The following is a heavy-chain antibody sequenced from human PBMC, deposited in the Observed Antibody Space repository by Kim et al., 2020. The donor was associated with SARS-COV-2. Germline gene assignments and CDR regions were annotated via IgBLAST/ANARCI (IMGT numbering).Heavy chain of an antibody. CDR2: IYHSGTT. V-gene: IGHV4-4*02. Sequence: WSWVRQPPGKGLEWIGEIYHSGTTNYNPSLKSRVTISTDKSKNQFSLQLNSVTAADTAVYYCAGAYCSSISCYNNWFDPWGQGTLVTVS. CDR3: AGAYCSSISCYNNWFDP. D-gene: IGHD2-2*02. J-gene: IGHJ5*02.